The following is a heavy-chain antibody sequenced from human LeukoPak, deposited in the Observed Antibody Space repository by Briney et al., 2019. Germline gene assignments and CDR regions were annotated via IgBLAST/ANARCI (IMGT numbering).Heavy chain of an antibody. D-gene: IGHD2-2*01. CDR3: ARAGGYCSSTSCYLTAFDI. Sequence: GGSLRLSCVGSGFTFNRHSMNWVRQAPGKGLEWISYISSSSSHIYYSDSVKGRFTISRDNAKNSLYLQMNSLRAEDTAVYYCARAGGYCSSTSCYLTAFDIWGQGTMVTVSS. CDR1: GFTFNRHS. J-gene: IGHJ3*02. V-gene: IGHV3-48*01. CDR2: ISSSSSHI.